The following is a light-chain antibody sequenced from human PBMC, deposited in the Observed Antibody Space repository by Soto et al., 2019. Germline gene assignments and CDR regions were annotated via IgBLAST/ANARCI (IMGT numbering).Light chain of an antibody. J-gene: IGKJ5*01. CDR2: AAS. CDR1: QDINTY. CDR3: QQRKSYPIT. Sequence: DIQLTQSPSFLSASVGDRVTITCRASQDINTYLAWYQQKPGKAPKLLIFAASTLQNGVPSRFSGSGSGTEFNVTITSLQPEDSATYYCQQRKSYPITFGQGTRLEIK. V-gene: IGKV1-9*01.